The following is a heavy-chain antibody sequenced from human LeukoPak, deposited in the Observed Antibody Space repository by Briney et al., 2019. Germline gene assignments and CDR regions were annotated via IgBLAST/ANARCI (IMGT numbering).Heavy chain of an antibody. V-gene: IGHV1-69*04. D-gene: IGHD3-10*01. CDR2: IIPILAIA. Sequence: ASAKVSCKASGGTFSSYAISWVRQAPGQGLEWMGRIIPILAIANYAQKFQGRVTITADKSTSTAYMELSSLRSEDTAVYYCAMVGSGSYYTDAFDIWGQGTMVTVSS. CDR1: GGTFSSYA. CDR3: AMVGSGSYYTDAFDI. J-gene: IGHJ3*02.